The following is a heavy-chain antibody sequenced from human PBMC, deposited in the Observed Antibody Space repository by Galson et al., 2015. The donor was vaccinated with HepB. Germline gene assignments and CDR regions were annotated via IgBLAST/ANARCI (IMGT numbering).Heavy chain of an antibody. CDR1: GYTFSTHS. V-gene: IGHV1-3*01. Sequence: SVKVSCKASGYTFSTHSMNWVRQAPGQGLEWMGWIHGGNGKTKYSPSLQGRATITRDTSASTVYMELSSLRSEDTAEYYCARGHGMDVWGQGTTVTVSS. J-gene: IGHJ6*02. CDR3: ARGHGMDV. CDR2: IHGGNGKT.